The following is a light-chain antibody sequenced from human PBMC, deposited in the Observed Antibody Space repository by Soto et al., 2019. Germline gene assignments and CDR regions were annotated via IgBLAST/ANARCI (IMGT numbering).Light chain of an antibody. CDR3: CSYAGTSTPYV. Sequence: QSALTQPASVSGSPGQSITISCTGTSSDVGSYNRVSWYQQHPGKAPKLMIYEGNERPSGVSNRFSGSKSGNTASLTISGLQAEDEADYYCCSYAGTSTPYVFGAGTKVTVL. J-gene: IGLJ1*01. CDR2: EGN. V-gene: IGLV2-23*01. CDR1: SSDVGSYNR.